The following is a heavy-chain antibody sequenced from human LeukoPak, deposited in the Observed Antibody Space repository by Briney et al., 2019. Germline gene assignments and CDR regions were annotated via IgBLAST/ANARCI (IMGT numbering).Heavy chain of an antibody. CDR3: VLAPNSNWFDF. Sequence: SETLSLTCSVSGDSTSSFYWNWIRQSPGGGLEWIGNIHYSGSSIYNPSLRSRVTMSIDTSKKQFFLKLRSVTAADTAVYYCVLAPNSNWFDFWGQGTLVTVSS. V-gene: IGHV4-59*08. J-gene: IGHJ4*02. D-gene: IGHD2-15*01. CDR1: GDSTSSFY. CDR2: IHYSGSS.